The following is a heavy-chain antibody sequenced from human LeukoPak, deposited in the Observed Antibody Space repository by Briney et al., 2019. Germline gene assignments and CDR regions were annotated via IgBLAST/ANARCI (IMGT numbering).Heavy chain of an antibody. CDR2: ISSSGSTI. J-gene: IGHJ4*02. CDR1: GFTFSSYE. D-gene: IGHD3-10*01. CDR3: ARVRGSGSLLH. V-gene: IGHV3-48*03. Sequence: GFLRLSCAASGFTFSSYEMNWVRQAPGKGLEWVSYISSSGSTIYYADSVKGRFTISRDNAKNSLYLQMNSLRAEEKAVYYCARVRGSGSLLHWGQGTLVTVSS.